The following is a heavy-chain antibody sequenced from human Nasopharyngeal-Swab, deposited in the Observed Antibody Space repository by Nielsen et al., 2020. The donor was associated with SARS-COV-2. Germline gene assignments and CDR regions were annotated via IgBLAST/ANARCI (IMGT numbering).Heavy chain of an antibody. CDR3: ARGLWSGSPFDY. CDR2: INHSGST. J-gene: IGHJ4*02. CDR1: GGSFSGHY. Sequence: SETLSLTCAVYGGSFSGHYWSWIRQPPGKGLEWIGEINHSGSTNYNPSLKSRVTISVDTSKNQFSLKLSSVTAADTAVYYCARGLWSGSPFDYWGQGTLVTVSS. D-gene: IGHD3-3*01. V-gene: IGHV4-34*01.